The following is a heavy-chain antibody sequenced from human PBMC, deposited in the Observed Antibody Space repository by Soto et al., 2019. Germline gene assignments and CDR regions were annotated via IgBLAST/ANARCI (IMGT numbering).Heavy chain of an antibody. J-gene: IGHJ4*02. CDR3: AREGAVAGSQDF. V-gene: IGHV3-33*01. D-gene: IGHD6-19*01. CDR2: IWYDGSKK. CDR1: GFIFSDYG. Sequence: GGPLRLSCAASGFIFSDYGIHWVRQAPGKGLEWVALIWYDGSKKYYADSVKGRFTVSRDNINSTLYLEMNSLRVEDSAVYYCAREGAVAGSQDFWGQGTLVNVSS.